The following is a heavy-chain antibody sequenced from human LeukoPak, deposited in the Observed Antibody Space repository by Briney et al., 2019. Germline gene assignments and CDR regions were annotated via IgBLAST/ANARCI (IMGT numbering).Heavy chain of an antibody. CDR2: INPNSGGT. D-gene: IGHD5-12*01. Sequence: ASVKVSCKASGYTFTGYYMHWVRQAPGQGLEWMGWINPNSGGTNYAQKFQGRVTMTRDTSISTAYMELSRLRSDDTAVYCCARGVHCGYSGYDCFFNWFDPWGQGTLVTVSS. CDR1: GYTFTGYY. CDR3: ARGVHCGYSGYDCFFNWFDP. V-gene: IGHV1-2*02. J-gene: IGHJ5*02.